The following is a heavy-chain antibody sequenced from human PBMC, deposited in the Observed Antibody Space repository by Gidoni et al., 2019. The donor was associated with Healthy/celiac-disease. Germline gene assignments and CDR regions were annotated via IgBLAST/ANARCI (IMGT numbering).Heavy chain of an antibody. J-gene: IGHJ6*03. V-gene: IGHV1-46*01. CDR1: GYPFTSYY. CDR2: INPSGGST. CDR3: ARNSVLNYYMDV. Sequence: QVQLGQSGAEVKKPGASVKVSCKASGYPFTSYYMHWVRQAPGQGLEWMGIINPSGGSTSYAQKFQGRVTMTRDTSTSTVYMELSSLRSEDTAVYYCARNSVLNYYMDVWGKGTTVTVSS.